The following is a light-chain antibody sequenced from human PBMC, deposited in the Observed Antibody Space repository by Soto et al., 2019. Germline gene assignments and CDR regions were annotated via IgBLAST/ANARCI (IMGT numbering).Light chain of an antibody. CDR1: QSVSSSY. CDR2: GAS. CDR3: QQYGSSPWT. Sequence: EIVVTQSPGTLSLSPGERATLSCRASQSVSSSYLAWYQQKPGQAPRLLIYGASCRATGIPDRFSGSGSGTDFTLTISRLEPEDFAVYYCQQYGSSPWTFGQGTKVEIK. J-gene: IGKJ1*01. V-gene: IGKV3-20*01.